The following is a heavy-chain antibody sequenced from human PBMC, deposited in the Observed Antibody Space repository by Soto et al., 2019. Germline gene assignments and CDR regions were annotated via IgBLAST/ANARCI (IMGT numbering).Heavy chain of an antibody. CDR1: GCDFTNYY. CDR2: IHPDGGQT. Sequence: ASVKVSCKASGCDFTNYYVQWVRQAPGQGLEWMGVIHPDGGQTTYSQRFQDRVTMTSDTFTSTIYMELSSLRSEDTAVYYCARGDIDFWGQGALVTVSS. CDR3: ARGDIDF. V-gene: IGHV1-46*01. J-gene: IGHJ4*02.